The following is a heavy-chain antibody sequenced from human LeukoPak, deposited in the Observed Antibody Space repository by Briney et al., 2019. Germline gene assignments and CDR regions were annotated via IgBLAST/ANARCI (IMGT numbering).Heavy chain of an antibody. CDR1: GFTFSSYG. J-gene: IGHJ4*02. CDR2: ISGSGGGT. D-gene: IGHD3-10*02. Sequence: GGSLRLSCAASGFTFSSYGMSWVRQAPGKGLEWVSTISGSGGGTYCPDSVKGRFTISRDNSKNTLYLQMNSLRAEDTAVYYCARGSSSIFGESFFDYWGQGTLVTVSS. CDR3: ARGSSSIFGESFFDY. V-gene: IGHV3-23*01.